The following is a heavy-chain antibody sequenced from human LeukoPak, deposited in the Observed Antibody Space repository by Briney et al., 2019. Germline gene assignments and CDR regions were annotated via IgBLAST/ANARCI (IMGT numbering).Heavy chain of an antibody. J-gene: IGHJ3*01. Sequence: GGSLRLSCAASGFTFTTSWMHWFRQAPGKGLVWVSRIESDGTSATYADSVKGRFTISRDNAKNTLYLQMNSLRAEDTAVYYCARDQYSSTWYRGAFDVWGQGTMVSVSA. CDR2: IESDGTSA. CDR3: ARDQYSSTWYRGAFDV. D-gene: IGHD6-13*01. CDR1: GFTFTTSW. V-gene: IGHV3-74*01.